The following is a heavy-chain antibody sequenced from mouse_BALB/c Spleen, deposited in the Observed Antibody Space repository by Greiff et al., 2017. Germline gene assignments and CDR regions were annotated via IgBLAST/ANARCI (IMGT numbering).Heavy chain of an antibody. CDR2: ISSGSSTI. Sequence: EVKVVESGGGLVQPGGSRKLSCAASGFTFSSFGMHWVRQAPEKGLEWVAYISSGSSTIYYADTVKGRFTISRDNPKNTLFLQMTSLRSEDTAMYYCAIIYYDYFYAMDYWGQGTSVTVSS. V-gene: IGHV5-17*02. CDR3: AIIYYDYFYAMDY. J-gene: IGHJ4*01. D-gene: IGHD2-4*01. CDR1: GFTFSSFG.